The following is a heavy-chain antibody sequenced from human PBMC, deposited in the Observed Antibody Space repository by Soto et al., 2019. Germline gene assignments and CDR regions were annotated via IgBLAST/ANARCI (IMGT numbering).Heavy chain of an antibody. J-gene: IGHJ5*02. CDR3: ARLYCGYDFRDNWFDP. V-gene: IGHV3-11*01. CDR2: ISSSGSTI. D-gene: IGHD5-12*01. CDR1: GFTFSDYY. Sequence: SGGSLRLSCAASGFTFSDYYMSWIRQGPGKGLEWVSYISSSGSTIYYADSVKGRFTISRDNAKNSLYLQLNSLRAEDTAVYYCARLYCGYDFRDNWFDPWGQGTLVTVSS.